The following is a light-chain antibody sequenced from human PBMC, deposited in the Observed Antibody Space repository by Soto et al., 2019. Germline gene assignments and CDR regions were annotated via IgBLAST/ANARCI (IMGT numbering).Light chain of an antibody. J-gene: IGLJ1*01. CDR3: SSYTSSNTYV. Sequence: QYALTHPASVSGSPGQSVTISCTGTSSDVGGYNYVSWYQQHPGKAPKLMIYDVSNRPSGVSNRFSGSKSGYTASLTISGLQAEDEADYYCSSYTSSNTYVFGTGTKVTVL. V-gene: IGLV2-14*01. CDR2: DVS. CDR1: SSDVGGYNY.